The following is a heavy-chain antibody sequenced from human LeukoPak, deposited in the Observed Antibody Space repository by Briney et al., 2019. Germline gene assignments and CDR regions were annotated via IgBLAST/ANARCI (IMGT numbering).Heavy chain of an antibody. D-gene: IGHD2-21*02. Sequence: ASVKVSCKASGGTFSSYAISWARQAPGQGLEWMGGIIPIFGTANYAQKFQGRVTITADESTSTAYMELSSLRSEDTAVYYCASGLYCGGDCFRANAFDIWGQGTMVTVSS. CDR2: IIPIFGTA. CDR3: ASGLYCGGDCFRANAFDI. J-gene: IGHJ3*02. CDR1: GGTFSSYA. V-gene: IGHV1-69*13.